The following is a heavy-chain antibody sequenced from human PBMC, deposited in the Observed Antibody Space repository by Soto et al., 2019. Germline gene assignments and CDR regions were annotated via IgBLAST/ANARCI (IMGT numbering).Heavy chain of an antibody. CDR1: GGSISSGGYS. V-gene: IGHV4-30-2*01. CDR2: IYHSGST. D-gene: IGHD5-12*01. J-gene: IGHJ4*02. Sequence: QLQLQESGSGLVKPSQTLSLTCAVSGGSISSGGYSWSWIRQPPGKGLEWIGYIYHSGSTYYNPSLKSGATISVARAKTQSSLKLSSVTAADTAVYYCAAGGGLPRYYWGQGTLVTVSS. CDR3: AAGGGLPRYY.